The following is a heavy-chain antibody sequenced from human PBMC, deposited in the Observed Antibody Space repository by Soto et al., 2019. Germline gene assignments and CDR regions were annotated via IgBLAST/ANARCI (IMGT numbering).Heavy chain of an antibody. Sequence: QVQLQQWGAGLLKPSETLSLTCAVYGGSFSGYYWSWIRQPPGKGLEWIGEINHSGSTNYNPSLKSRFTISVDTSKNQFSLKLSSVTAADTAVYYCARSSGVDPWGQGTLVTVSS. V-gene: IGHV4-34*01. CDR2: INHSGST. D-gene: IGHD6-19*01. J-gene: IGHJ5*02. CDR3: ARSSGVDP. CDR1: GGSFSGYY.